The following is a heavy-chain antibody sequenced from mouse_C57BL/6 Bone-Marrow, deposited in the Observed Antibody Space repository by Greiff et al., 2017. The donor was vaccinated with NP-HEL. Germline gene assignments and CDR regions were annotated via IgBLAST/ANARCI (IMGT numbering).Heavy chain of an antibody. CDR3: ASPYDYDVAWFAY. D-gene: IGHD2-4*01. CDR1: GFTFSSYG. Sequence: VPVVESGGDLVKPGGSLKLSCAASGFTFSSYGMSWVRQTPDKRLEWVATISSGGSYTYYPDSVKGRFTISRDNAKNTLYLQMSSLKSEDTAMYYCASPYDYDVAWFAYWGQGTLVTVSA. V-gene: IGHV5-6*01. CDR2: ISSGGSYT. J-gene: IGHJ3*01.